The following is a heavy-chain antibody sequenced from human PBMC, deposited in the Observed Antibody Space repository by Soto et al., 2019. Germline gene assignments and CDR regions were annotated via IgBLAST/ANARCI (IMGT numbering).Heavy chain of an antibody. CDR3: ARDLWGYCGTDCYPLDV. D-gene: IGHD2-21*02. CDR1: GGSIRGYY. Sequence: PSETLSLTCTASGGSIRGYYWSWIRQPPGKGLEWIGYMYNTGSTVYNPSFKSRVTISVDTSKNQFSLKLNSVTAADTAVYYCARDLWGYCGTDCYPLDVWGQGTTVTVS. CDR2: MYNTGST. V-gene: IGHV4-59*01. J-gene: IGHJ6*02.